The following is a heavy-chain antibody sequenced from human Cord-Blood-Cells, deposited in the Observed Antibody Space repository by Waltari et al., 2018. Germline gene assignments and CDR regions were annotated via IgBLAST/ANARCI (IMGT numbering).Heavy chain of an antibody. V-gene: IGHV5-51*01. CDR3: ARPYCSSTSCYAFDI. J-gene: IGHJ3*02. Sequence: EVQLVQSGAEVKKPGESLKISCKGSGYSFTSYWIGWVRQMPGNGLEWMGIIYPGDSDTRYSPSFQGQVTISADKSISTAYLQWSSLKASDTAMYYCARPYCSSTSCYAFDIWGQGTMVTVSS. CDR2: IYPGDSDT. CDR1: GYSFTSYW. D-gene: IGHD2-2*01.